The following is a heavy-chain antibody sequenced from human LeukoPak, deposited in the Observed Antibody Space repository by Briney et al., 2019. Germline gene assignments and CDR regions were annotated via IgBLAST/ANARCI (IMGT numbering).Heavy chain of an antibody. V-gene: IGHV1-24*01. CDR1: GYTLTELS. J-gene: IGHJ4*02. D-gene: IGHD3-10*01. Sequence: AASVKVSCKVSGYTLTELSMHWVRQAPGKGLEWMGGFDPEDGETIYAQKFQGRVTMTEDTSTDTAYMELSSLRSEDTAVYYCATGGPMVRGVRTPDYWGQGTLVTVSS. CDR3: ATGGPMVRGVRTPDY. CDR2: FDPEDGET.